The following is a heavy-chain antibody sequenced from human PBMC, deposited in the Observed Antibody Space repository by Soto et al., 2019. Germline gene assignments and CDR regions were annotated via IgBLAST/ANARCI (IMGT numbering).Heavy chain of an antibody. Sequence: GGSLRLSCAASGFTFSSYGMHWVRQAPGKGLEWVAVISYDGSNKYYADSVKGRFTISRDNSKNTLYLQMNSLRAEDTAVYYCAKDRDCSSTSCYNYYYYYGMDVWGQGTTVTVSS. CDR2: ISYDGSNK. J-gene: IGHJ6*02. CDR3: AKDRDCSSTSCYNYYYYYGMDV. CDR1: GFTFSSYG. V-gene: IGHV3-30*18. D-gene: IGHD2-2*01.